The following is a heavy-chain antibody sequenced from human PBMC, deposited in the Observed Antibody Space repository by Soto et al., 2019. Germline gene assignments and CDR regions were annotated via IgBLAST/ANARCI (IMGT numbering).Heavy chain of an antibody. CDR3: ARGRPAGTGGWNYYHYGMDV. CDR1: GYTFTGYY. J-gene: IGHJ6*02. CDR2: INPNSGGT. D-gene: IGHD6-13*01. Sequence: QVQLVQSGADVKKPGASVKVSCKASGYTFTGYYMHWVRQAPGQGLDWMGWINPNSGGTNYAQKFQGWVTMTRDTPISTAYMELSRLRSDDTAVYYCARGRPAGTGGWNYYHYGMDVWGQGTTVTVSS. V-gene: IGHV1-2*04.